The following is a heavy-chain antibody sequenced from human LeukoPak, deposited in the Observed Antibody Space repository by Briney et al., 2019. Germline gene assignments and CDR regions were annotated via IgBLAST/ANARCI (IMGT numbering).Heavy chain of an antibody. CDR1: GFTFSSYA. CDR2: IYYSGST. J-gene: IGHJ5*02. V-gene: IGHV4-39*01. Sequence: GSLRLSCAASGFTFSSYAMSWIRQPPGKGLEWIGSIYYSGSTYYNPPLKSRVTISVDTSKNQFSLKLSSVTAADTAVYYCARLPWGSPSWFDPWGQGTLVTVSS. CDR3: ARLPWGSPSWFDP. D-gene: IGHD3-16*01.